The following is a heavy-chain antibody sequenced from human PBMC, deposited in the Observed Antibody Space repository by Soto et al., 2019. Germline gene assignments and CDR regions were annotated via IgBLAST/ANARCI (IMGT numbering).Heavy chain of an antibody. CDR3: ARGYYAPSGYDLGNYYDYGMDV. V-gene: IGHV3-30-3*01. CDR2: ISYDGSNK. J-gene: IGHJ6*02. CDR1: GFTFSSYA. D-gene: IGHD5-12*01. Sequence: QVQLVESGGGVVQPGRSLRLSCAASGFTFSSYAMHWVRQAPGKGLEWVAVISYDGSNKYYADSVKGRFTISRDNSKNTLYLQMNSLRAEDTAVYYCARGYYAPSGYDLGNYYDYGMDVWGQGTTVTVAS.